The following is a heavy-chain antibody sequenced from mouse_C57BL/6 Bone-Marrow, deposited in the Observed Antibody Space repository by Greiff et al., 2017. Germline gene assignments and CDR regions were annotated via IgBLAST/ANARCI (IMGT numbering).Heavy chain of an antibody. V-gene: IGHV14-4*01. D-gene: IGHD2-3*01. J-gene: IGHJ3*01. CDR3: TTWGWLLEAY. Sequence: EVKLQQSGAELARPGASVKLSCTASGFNIKDDYMHWVKQRPEQGLEWIGWIDPENGDTEYASKFQGKATITADTASNTAYQQLSSLTSEDTAVYYCTTWGWLLEAYWGQGTLVTVSA. CDR1: GFNIKDDY. CDR2: IDPENGDT.